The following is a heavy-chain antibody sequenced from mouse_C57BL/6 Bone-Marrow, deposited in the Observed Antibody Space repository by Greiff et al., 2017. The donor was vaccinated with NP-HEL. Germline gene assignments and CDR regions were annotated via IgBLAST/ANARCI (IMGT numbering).Heavy chain of an antibody. V-gene: IGHV1-53*01. D-gene: IGHD2-1*01. J-gene: IGHJ3*01. CDR1: GYTFTSYW. CDR2: INPSNGGT. CDR3: AARRERGNYEGILAY. Sequence: QVQLQQPGTELVKPGASVKLSCKASGYTFTSYWMHWVKQRPGQGLEWIGNINPSNGGTNYNEKFKSKATLTVDKSSSTAYMQLSSLTSADSAVFDYAARRERGNYEGILAYWGQGTLVTLSA.